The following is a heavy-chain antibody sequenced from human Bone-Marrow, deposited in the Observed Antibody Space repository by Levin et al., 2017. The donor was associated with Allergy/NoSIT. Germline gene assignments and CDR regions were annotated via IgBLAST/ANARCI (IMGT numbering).Heavy chain of an antibody. V-gene: IGHV1-24*01. CDR1: CSPFPAVS. CDR2: YDPEEAET. Sequence: SFPFSCSPFPAVSMHWLRQSTGKGLEWVGGYDPEEAETIYAQRFKGRVTMTADTSTDTASMELSSLTSEDTAIYYCARGVMVRLGGVIASYALDVWGQGTTVAVSS. CDR3: ARGVMVRLGGVIASYALDV. D-gene: IGHD3-16*02. J-gene: IGHJ6*02.